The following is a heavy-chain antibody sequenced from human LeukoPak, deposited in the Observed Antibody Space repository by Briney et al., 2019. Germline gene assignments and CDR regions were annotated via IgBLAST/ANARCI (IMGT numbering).Heavy chain of an antibody. Sequence: PGGSLRLSCAASGFTFSSYAMHWVRQAPGKGLEWVAVISYDGSNKYYADSVKGRFTISRDNSKNTLYLQMNSLRAEDTAVYYCARDEGGYYYSYYFDYWGQGTLVTVSS. J-gene: IGHJ4*02. V-gene: IGHV3-30-3*01. CDR1: GFTFSSYA. D-gene: IGHD3-22*01. CDR2: ISYDGSNK. CDR3: ARDEGGYYYSYYFDY.